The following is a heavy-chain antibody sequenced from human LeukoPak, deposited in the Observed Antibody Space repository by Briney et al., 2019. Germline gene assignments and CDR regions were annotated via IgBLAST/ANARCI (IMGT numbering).Heavy chain of an antibody. CDR2: INSDGSST. D-gene: IGHD6-6*01. Sequence: PGGSLRLSCAASGFTFSSYWIHWVLPAPGKGLVWLSRINSDGSSTSYADSVKGRFTISRDNAKNTLYLQMNSLRAEDTAVYYCARGSIAARWENWFDPWGQGTLVTVSS. V-gene: IGHV3-74*01. CDR1: GFTFSSYW. CDR3: ARGSIAARWENWFDP. J-gene: IGHJ5*02.